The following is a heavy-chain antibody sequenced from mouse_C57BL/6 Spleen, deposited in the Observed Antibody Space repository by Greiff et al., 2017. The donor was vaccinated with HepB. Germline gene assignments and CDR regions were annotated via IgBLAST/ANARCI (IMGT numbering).Heavy chain of an antibody. CDR3: ARWILLGGYYFDY. CDR1: GYTFTSYT. CDR2: INPSSGYT. D-gene: IGHD2-10*01. Sequence: VQRVESGAELARPGASVKMSCKASGYTFTSYTMHWVKQRPGQGLEWIGYINPSSGYTKYNQKFKDKATLTADKSSSTAYMQLSSLTSEDSAVYYCARWILLGGYYFDYWGQGTTLTVSS. J-gene: IGHJ2*01. V-gene: IGHV1-4*01.